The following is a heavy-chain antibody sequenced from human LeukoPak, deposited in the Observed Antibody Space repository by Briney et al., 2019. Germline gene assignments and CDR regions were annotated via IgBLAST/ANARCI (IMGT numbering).Heavy chain of an antibody. J-gene: IGHJ4*02. CDR3: ARVAQLWFGNDY. V-gene: IGHV3-11*04. D-gene: IGHD5-18*01. CDR2: ISSSGTTI. Sequence: SGGSLRLSCAASGFTFSDYYMTWIRQAPGKGLEWVSYISSSGTTIYYADSVKGRFTISRGNAKNSLYLQMNSLRAEDTAVYYCARVAQLWFGNDYWGQGTLVTVSS. CDR1: GFTFSDYY.